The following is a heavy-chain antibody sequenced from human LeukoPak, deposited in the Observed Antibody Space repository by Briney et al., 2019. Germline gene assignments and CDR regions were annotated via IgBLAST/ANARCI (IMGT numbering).Heavy chain of an antibody. D-gene: IGHD2-21*02. CDR2: ISSSSSYI. Sequence: PAGTLTLSCAASGFTFSSYSMNWVRQAQGKGLEWVSSISSSSSYIYYADSVKGRLTIYRDKAKNSLYLQMNSLRPEDTAVYYCARRAYCGGDCYSRTQTRGYYFDYWGEGTLVTVSS. CDR1: GFTFSSYS. J-gene: IGHJ4*02. CDR3: ARRAYCGGDCYSRTQTRGYYFDY. V-gene: IGHV3-21*01.